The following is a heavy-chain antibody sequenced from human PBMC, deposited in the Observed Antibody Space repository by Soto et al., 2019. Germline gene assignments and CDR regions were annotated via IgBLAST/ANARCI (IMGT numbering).Heavy chain of an antibody. Sequence: QVQLVQSGAEVKKPGSSVKVSCKASGGTFSSYAISWVRQAPGQGLEWMGGIIPIFGTANYAQKFQGRVTITADESTSTAYMELSSLRSEDTAVYYCATPYSSGWSNYYYYGMDVWGQGTTVTVSS. V-gene: IGHV1-69*01. D-gene: IGHD6-19*01. CDR2: IIPIFGTA. J-gene: IGHJ6*02. CDR3: ATPYSSGWSNYYYYGMDV. CDR1: GGTFSSYA.